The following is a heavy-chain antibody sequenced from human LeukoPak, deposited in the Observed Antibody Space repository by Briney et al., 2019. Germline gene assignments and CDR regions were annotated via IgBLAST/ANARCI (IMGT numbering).Heavy chain of an antibody. CDR2: IWYDGSNK. D-gene: IGHD3-22*01. V-gene: IGHV3-33*01. Sequence: GRSLRLSCAASGFTLSSYGMHWVRQAPGKGLEWVAVIWYDGSNKYYADSVKGRFTISRDNSKNTLYLQMNSLRAEDTAVYYCARSNYDSSGYYPYGIDVWGQGTTVTVSS. CDR3: ARSNYDSSGYYPYGIDV. J-gene: IGHJ6*02. CDR1: GFTLSSYG.